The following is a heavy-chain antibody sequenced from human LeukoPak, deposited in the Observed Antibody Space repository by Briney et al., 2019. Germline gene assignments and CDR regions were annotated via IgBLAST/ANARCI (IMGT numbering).Heavy chain of an antibody. J-gene: IGHJ4*02. CDR1: GFTFSNYW. CDR2: INSDGSST. V-gene: IGHV3-74*01. D-gene: IGHD2-2*02. Sequence: GGSLRLSCAASGFTFSNYWMHWVRQAPGKGLVWVSRINSDGSSTTYADSVKGRFTISRDNAKNTLYLQMNSLRAEDTAVYYWARDSSYCSSTSCYNYFDYWGQGNLVTVSS. CDR3: ARDSSYCSSTSCYNYFDY.